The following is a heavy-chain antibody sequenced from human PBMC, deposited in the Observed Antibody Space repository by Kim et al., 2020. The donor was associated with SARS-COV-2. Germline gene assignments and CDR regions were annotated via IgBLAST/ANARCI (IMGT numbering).Heavy chain of an antibody. V-gene: IGHV3-30*04. CDR3: ARELGGYFDY. Sequence: GGSLRLSCAASGFTFSSYAMHWVRQAPGKGLEWVALISYDGSNKYYVDSVKGRFTISRDNSKNTLYLQMNSLRAEDTAVYYCARELGGYFDYWGQGTLVTVSS. D-gene: IGHD3-3*01. J-gene: IGHJ4*02. CDR2: ISYDGSNK. CDR1: GFTFSSYA.